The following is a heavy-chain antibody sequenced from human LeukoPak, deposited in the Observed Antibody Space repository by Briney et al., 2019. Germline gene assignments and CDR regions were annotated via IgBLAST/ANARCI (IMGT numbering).Heavy chain of an antibody. D-gene: IGHD1-26*01. J-gene: IGHJ4*02. V-gene: IGHV3-23*01. CDR1: GFTFSSYA. CDR2: ISGSGGTT. Sequence: GGSLRLSCAASGFTFSSYAMSWVRQAPGKGLEWVSSISGSGGTTYYADSVKGRFTISRDNSKNILYLQMNSLRAEDTAVYYCARMGVGAMGFWGQGTLVTVSS. CDR3: ARMGVGAMGF.